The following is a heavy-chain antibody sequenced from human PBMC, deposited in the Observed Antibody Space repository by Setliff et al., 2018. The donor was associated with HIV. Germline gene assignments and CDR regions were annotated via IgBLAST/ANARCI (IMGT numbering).Heavy chain of an antibody. CDR1: GFTFSNNN. Sequence: GGSLRLSCAASGFTFSNNNMHWVRQAPGKGLEWVAVISNDGSNKFYADSVKGRFTISRDNSKNTLYLQMNSLRAEDTAVYYCAKESPRAGYSVFDYWGQGTLVTVSS. CDR3: AKESPRAGYSVFDY. D-gene: IGHD5-18*01. V-gene: IGHV3-30*12. J-gene: IGHJ4*02. CDR2: ISNDGSNK.